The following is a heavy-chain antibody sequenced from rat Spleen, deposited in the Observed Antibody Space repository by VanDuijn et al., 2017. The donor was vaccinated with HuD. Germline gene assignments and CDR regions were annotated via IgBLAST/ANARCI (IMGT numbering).Heavy chain of an antibody. CDR1: GFTFSDYY. D-gene: IGHD1-10*01. V-gene: IGHV5-25*01. CDR2: ITTGGAIT. J-gene: IGHJ3*01. CDR3: ARHGIYNNYGWFAY. Sequence: EVQLVESDGGLVQPGRSLKLSCAASGFTFSDYYMVWVRQAPTKGLEWVASITTGGAITSYRDSVKGRFTISRDTAKSTLYLQMDSLRSEDTATYFCARHGIYNNYGWFAYWGQGTLVTVSS.